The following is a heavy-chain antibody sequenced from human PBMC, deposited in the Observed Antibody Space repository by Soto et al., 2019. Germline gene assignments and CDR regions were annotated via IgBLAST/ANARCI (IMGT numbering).Heavy chain of an antibody. Sequence: SETLSLTCTVSGGSISSSSYYWGWIRQPPGKGLEGIGSIYYSGNTYYNPSLKSRVTISIDTSKNKFSLKLRSVTAADTAVYYCAREWGYGGNAGYFDYWGQGTLVTVSS. J-gene: IGHJ4*02. D-gene: IGHD4-17*01. V-gene: IGHV4-39*07. CDR3: AREWGYGGNAGYFDY. CDR1: GGSISSSSYY. CDR2: IYYSGNT.